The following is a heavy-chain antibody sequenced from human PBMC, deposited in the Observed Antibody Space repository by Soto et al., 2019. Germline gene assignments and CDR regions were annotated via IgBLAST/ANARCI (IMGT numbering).Heavy chain of an antibody. CDR1: GGTFSSYT. V-gene: IGHV1-69*02. Sequence: SVKVSCKASGGTFSSYTISWVRQAPGQGLEWMGRIIPILGIANYAQKFQGRVTITADKSTSTAYMELSSLRSEDTAVYYCASFERGYSSDYWGQGTLVTVSS. CDR2: IIPILGIA. CDR3: ASFERGYSSDY. J-gene: IGHJ4*02. D-gene: IGHD5-18*01.